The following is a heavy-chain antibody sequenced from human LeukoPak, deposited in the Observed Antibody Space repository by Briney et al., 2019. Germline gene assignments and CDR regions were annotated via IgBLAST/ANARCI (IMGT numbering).Heavy chain of an antibody. V-gene: IGHV3-48*03. CDR1: GFTFNDYE. J-gene: IGHJ6*02. CDR2: ISTSGGTI. Sequence: PGGSLRLSCAASGFTFNDYEMNWVRQAPGKGLEWVSCISTSGGTIYYADSVKGRFTISRDNAKNSLYLQMNSLRAEDTAVYYCARCANYGDYGTYYYYGMDVWGQGTTVTVSS. CDR3: ARCANYGDYGTYYYYGMDV. D-gene: IGHD4-17*01.